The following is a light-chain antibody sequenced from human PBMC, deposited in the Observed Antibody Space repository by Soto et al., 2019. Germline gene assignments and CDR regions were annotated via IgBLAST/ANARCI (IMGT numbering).Light chain of an antibody. CDR1: QGISNW. V-gene: IGKV1-12*01. J-gene: IGKJ5*01. Sequence: DIQMTQSPSTLSASIGDTVTVACRASQGISNWLAWYQQKPGKAPKLLIYEASSLQSGVPSRISGSGSWTDFTLTISSLQPEDFATYYCQQANSFPITFGQGTRLEIK. CDR2: EAS. CDR3: QQANSFPIT.